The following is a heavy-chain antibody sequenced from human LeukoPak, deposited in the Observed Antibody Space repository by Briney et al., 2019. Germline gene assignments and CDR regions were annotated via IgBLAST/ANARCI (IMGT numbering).Heavy chain of an antibody. V-gene: IGHV4-34*01. D-gene: IGHD1-26*01. J-gene: IGHJ3*02. CDR3: ASALSYRVPPGAFDI. CDR1: GGSFSGYY. Sequence: SETLSLTCAVYGGSFSGYYWSWIRQPPGKGLEWIGEINHSGSTNYNPSLKSRVTISVDTSKNQFSLKLSSVTAADTAVYYCASALSYRVPPGAFDIWGQGTMVTVSS. CDR2: INHSGST.